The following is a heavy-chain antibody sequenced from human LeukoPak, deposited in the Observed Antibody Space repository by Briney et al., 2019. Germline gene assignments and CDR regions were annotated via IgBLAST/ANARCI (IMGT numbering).Heavy chain of an antibody. CDR1: GFTFSSYT. CDR3: VRGQGY. J-gene: IGHJ4*02. Sequence: GGSLRLSCAASGFTFSSYTMGWVRQAPGKGLEWVSLISSGVSTIYHADSVKGRFTISRDNARNSLYLQMNSLRDEDTAVYYCVRGQGYWGQGTLVTVSS. V-gene: IGHV3-48*02. CDR2: ISSGVSTI.